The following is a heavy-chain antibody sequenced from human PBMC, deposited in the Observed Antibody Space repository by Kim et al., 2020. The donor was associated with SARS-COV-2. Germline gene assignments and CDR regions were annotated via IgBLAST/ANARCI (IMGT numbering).Heavy chain of an antibody. D-gene: IGHD5-18*01. CDR3: ARGILVYSYGYFDY. CDR1: GFTFSMYS. V-gene: IGHV3-64*02. CDR2: ITGDGDYT. J-gene: IGHJ4*02. Sequence: GGSLRLSCAASGFTFSMYSMHWVRQAPGQGLEFVSAITGDGDYTYYADSVKGRFSISRDNSKNMLFLQMGSLGADDMAVYFCARGILVYSYGYFDYWGQGTLVTVSS.